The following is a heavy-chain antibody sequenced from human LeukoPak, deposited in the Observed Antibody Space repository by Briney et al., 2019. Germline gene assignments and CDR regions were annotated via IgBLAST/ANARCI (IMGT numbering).Heavy chain of an antibody. D-gene: IGHD3-10*01. CDR1: GFTFSSYD. J-gene: IGHJ4*02. V-gene: IGHV3-23*01. Sequence: PGGSLRLSCAASGFTFSSYDMHWVRQVTGKGLEWVSAITGSGGSTYYADSVKGRFTISRDNSKNTLYLQMNSLRAEDTAVYYCAKDSSMVRGDYDYFDYWGQGTLVTVSS. CDR2: ITGSGGST. CDR3: AKDSSMVRGDYDYFDY.